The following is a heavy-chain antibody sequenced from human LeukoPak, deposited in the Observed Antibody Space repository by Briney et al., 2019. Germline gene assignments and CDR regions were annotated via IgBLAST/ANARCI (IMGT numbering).Heavy chain of an antibody. D-gene: IGHD6-19*01. J-gene: IGHJ5*02. CDR1: GFTFTSYW. CDR3: ARRGTIAVPVFWFDP. V-gene: IGHV3-7*01. CDR2: IKQDGSEK. Sequence: GGSLRLSCVASGFTFTSYWMSWVRQAPGKGLEWVANIKQDGSEKYYLDSLEGRFTISRDNAKNSVYLQINRLRAQDTAVYYCARRGTIAVPVFWFDPWGQGTLVIVSS.